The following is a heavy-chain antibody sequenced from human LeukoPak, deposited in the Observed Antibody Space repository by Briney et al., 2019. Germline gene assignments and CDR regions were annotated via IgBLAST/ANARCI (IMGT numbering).Heavy chain of an antibody. Sequence: PSETLSLTCAVYGGSFSGYYWSWIRQPPGKGLEWIGEINHSGSTNYNPSLKSRVTISVDTSKNQFSLKLSSVTAADTAVYYCARGYGDQFDYWGQGTLVTVSS. CDR2: INHSGST. D-gene: IGHD4-17*01. CDR1: GGSFSGYY. CDR3: ARGYGDQFDY. V-gene: IGHV4-34*01. J-gene: IGHJ4*02.